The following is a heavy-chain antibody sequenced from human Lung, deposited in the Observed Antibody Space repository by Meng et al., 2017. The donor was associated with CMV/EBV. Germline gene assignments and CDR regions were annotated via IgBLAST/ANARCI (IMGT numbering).Heavy chain of an antibody. CDR3: ARDSSGSYYGAFDI. Sequence: ASXXVSXKASGYTFTNYFMHWVRQGPGQGLEWMGVINTGSGSTNYAQKFQGRVSMTRDTSTSTVYMEVSSLRSEDTAVYFCARDSSGSYYGAFDIWGRGTMVTFSS. J-gene: IGHJ3*02. CDR2: INTGSGST. V-gene: IGHV1-46*01. CDR1: GYTFTNYF. D-gene: IGHD1-26*01.